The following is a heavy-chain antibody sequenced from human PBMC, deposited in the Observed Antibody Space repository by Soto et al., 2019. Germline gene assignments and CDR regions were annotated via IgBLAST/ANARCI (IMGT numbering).Heavy chain of an antibody. J-gene: IGHJ4*02. D-gene: IGHD6-6*01. CDR2: ISYDGSNK. CDR3: AKDKMFKQLAPPFDY. CDR1: GFTFSSYG. V-gene: IGHV3-30*18. Sequence: LRLSCAASGFTFSSYGMHWVRQAPGKGLEWVAVISYDGSNKYYADSVKGRFTISRDNSKNTLYLQMNSLRAEDTAVYYCAKDKMFKQLAPPFDYWGQGTLVTVSS.